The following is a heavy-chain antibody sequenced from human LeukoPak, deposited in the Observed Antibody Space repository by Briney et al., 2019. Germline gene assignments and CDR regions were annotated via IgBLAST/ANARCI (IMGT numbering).Heavy chain of an antibody. V-gene: IGHV3-23*01. D-gene: IGHD3-10*01. CDR3: AKDTYGSGPGAFDI. CDR1: GFTFSNYA. J-gene: IGHJ3*02. Sequence: GGSLRLSCAASGFTFSNYAMSWVRQAPGKGLEWVSVISGSGRSSYYADSMKGRFTISRDNSKNTLYLQTNSLRAEDTAVYYCAKDTYGSGPGAFDIWGQGTMVTVS. CDR2: ISGSGRSS.